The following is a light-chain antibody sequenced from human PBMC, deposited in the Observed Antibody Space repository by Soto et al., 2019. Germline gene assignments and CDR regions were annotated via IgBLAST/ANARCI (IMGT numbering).Light chain of an antibody. J-gene: IGKJ1*01. CDR1: QSVSSSY. Sequence: EIVLTQSPGTLSLSPGERATLSCRASQSVSSSYVAWYQQKPGQAPRLLIYGASSRATGIPDRFSGSGSGTDFTLIISRLEPEDFAVYYCQEYGTSRTFGQGTKVEIK. CDR2: GAS. CDR3: QEYGTSRT. V-gene: IGKV3-20*01.